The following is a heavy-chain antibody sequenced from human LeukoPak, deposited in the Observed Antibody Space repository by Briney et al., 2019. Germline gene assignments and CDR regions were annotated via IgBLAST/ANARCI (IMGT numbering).Heavy chain of an antibody. CDR2: IKYDGSEK. CDR1: GFSFSNYH. CDR3: AKDPGHCTSMFCYTTY. V-gene: IGHV3-7*04. D-gene: IGHD2-2*02. Sequence: GGSLRLSCAVSGFSFSNYHMSWVRQAPGKGPEWVANIKYDGSEKYYMDSVKGRFTISRDNAKNLLYLEMNSLRVEDTAIYYCAKDPGHCTSMFCYTTYWGQGTLVTVSS. J-gene: IGHJ4*02.